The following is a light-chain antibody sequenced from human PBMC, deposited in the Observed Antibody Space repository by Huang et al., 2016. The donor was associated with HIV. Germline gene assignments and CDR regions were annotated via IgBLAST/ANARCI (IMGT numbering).Light chain of an antibody. CDR2: GAS. CDR1: PSINSN. Sequence: EMVMTQSPATLSVSPGERATVSCRASPSINSNLAWYQQKPGQAPRPLLYGASTRATGIPARFRGSGSVTEFTLTISSLQSEDFAFYYCQHYNNWPPLVTFGGGTKVEIK. CDR3: QHYNNWPPLVT. J-gene: IGKJ4*01. V-gene: IGKV3-15*01.